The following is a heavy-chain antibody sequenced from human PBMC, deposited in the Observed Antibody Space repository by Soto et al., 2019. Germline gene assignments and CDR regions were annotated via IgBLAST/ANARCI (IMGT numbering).Heavy chain of an antibody. CDR3: ARTIYSSGWYYFDY. D-gene: IGHD6-19*01. J-gene: IGHJ4*02. CDR1: GYTFTSYG. V-gene: IGHV1-18*01. Sequence: ASVKVSCKASGYTFTSYGISWLRQAPGQGLEWLGWISTFKGNTKYAQMFQGRVTVTTDTSTNTVNMELRSLRSDDTATYYCARTIYSSGWYYFDYWGQGTPVTVSS. CDR2: ISTFKGNT.